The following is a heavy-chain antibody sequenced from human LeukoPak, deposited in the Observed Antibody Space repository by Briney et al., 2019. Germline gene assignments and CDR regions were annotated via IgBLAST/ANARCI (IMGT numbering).Heavy chain of an antibody. CDR2: INPNSGGT. Sequence: AAVTLSFTASAYTFTVYYMHWERHAPGPGLERRGRINPNSGGTNYGQKFQGRVTMTRDTSISKAYMEVSRLRSDDTAVFYCARAQYSSGWYVLWGQGTLVTVSS. D-gene: IGHD6-19*01. V-gene: IGHV1-2*06. CDR1: AYTFTVYY. CDR3: ARAQYSSGWYVL. J-gene: IGHJ4*02.